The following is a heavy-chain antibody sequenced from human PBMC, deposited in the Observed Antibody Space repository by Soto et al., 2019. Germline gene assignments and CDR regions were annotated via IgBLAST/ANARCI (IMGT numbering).Heavy chain of an antibody. V-gene: IGHV4-59*01. CDR3: ARERTNFDY. J-gene: IGHJ4*02. CDR1: GGSISSYY. CDR2: IYYSGST. Sequence: SETLSLTCTVSGGSISSYYWSWIRQPPGKGLEWIGYIYYSGSTNYNPSLKSRLTISVNTSKNQFSLKLSSVTAADTAVYYCARERTNFDYWGQGTLVTVS.